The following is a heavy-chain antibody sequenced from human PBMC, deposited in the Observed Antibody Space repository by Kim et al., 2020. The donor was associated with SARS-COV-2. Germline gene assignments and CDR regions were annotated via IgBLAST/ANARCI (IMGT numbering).Heavy chain of an antibody. J-gene: IGHJ4*02. CDR3: ARHKRPQALGPDY. Sequence: YTPSFKSRVTISVDTSKNQFSLKLTSVTAADTAVNYCARHKRPQALGPDYWGQGTLVTVSS. V-gene: IGHV4-39*01.